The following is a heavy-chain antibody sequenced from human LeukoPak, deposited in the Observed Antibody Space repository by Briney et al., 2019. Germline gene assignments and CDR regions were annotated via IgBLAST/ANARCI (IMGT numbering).Heavy chain of an antibody. D-gene: IGHD6-13*01. CDR3: AREWEPEGIAAALI. J-gene: IGHJ3*02. CDR1: GYTFTSYA. Sequence: GASVKVSCKASGYTFTSYAMNWVRQAPGQGLEWMGWINTNTGNPTYAQGFTGRFVFSLDTSVSTAYLQISSLKAEDTAVYYCAREWEPEGIAAALIWGQGTMVTVSS. V-gene: IGHV7-4-1*02. CDR2: INTNTGNP.